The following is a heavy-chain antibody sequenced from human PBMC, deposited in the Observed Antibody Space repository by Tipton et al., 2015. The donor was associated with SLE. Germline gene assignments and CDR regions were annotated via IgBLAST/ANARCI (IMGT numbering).Heavy chain of an antibody. CDR1: GGSFGGYY. CDR3: ARGCSSSTCEPFYFFGMDV. Sequence: LRLSCSIYGGSFGGYYWSWIRQPPGKGLEWIGEINHGGSTNYNPSLKSRVTISVDTSKNQFSLKLSSVTAADTAVYYCARGCSSSTCEPFYFFGMDVWGQGTTVTVSS. CDR2: INHGGST. D-gene: IGHD2-2*01. J-gene: IGHJ6*02. V-gene: IGHV4-34*01.